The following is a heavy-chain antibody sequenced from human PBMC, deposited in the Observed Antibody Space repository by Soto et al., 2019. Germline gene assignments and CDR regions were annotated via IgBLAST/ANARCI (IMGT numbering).Heavy chain of an antibody. CDR1: GGSISSYY. CDR3: ARDTGIAAAGTSFDEPPYYYYYGMDV. J-gene: IGHJ6*02. V-gene: IGHV4-59*01. Sequence: SETLSLTCTVSGGSISSYYCSWIRQPPGKGLEWIGYIYYSGSTNYNPSLKSRVTISVDTSKNQFSLKLSSVTAADTAVYYCARDTGIAAAGTSFDEPPYYYYYGMDVWGQRTTVTVSS. CDR2: IYYSGST. D-gene: IGHD6-13*01.